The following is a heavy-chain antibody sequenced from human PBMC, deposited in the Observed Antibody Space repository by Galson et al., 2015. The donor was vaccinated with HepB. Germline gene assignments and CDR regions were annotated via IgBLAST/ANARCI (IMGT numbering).Heavy chain of an antibody. Sequence: TLSLTCTVSGGSISSGGYYWSWTRQHPGKGLEWIGYIYYSGSTYYNPSLKSRVTISVDTSKNQFSLKLSSVTAADTAVYYCARTAIPGYNWNHSELWGQGTLVTVSS. D-gene: IGHD1-14*01. CDR1: GGSISSGGYY. V-gene: IGHV4-31*03. J-gene: IGHJ4*02. CDR2: IYYSGST. CDR3: ARTAIPGYNWNHSEL.